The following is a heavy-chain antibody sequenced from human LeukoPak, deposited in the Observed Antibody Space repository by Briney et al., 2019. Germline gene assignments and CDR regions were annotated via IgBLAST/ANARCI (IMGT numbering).Heavy chain of an antibody. CDR3: ARGPGYCSSTSCNQYYYYMDV. D-gene: IGHD2-2*01. J-gene: IGHJ6*03. V-gene: IGHV1-69*05. Sequence: SVKVSCKASGGTFISYAISWVRQAPGQGLEWMGGIIPIFGTANYAQKFQGRVTITTDESTSTAYMELSSLRSEDTAVYYCARGPGYCSSTSCNQYYYYMDVWGKGTTVTVSS. CDR2: IIPIFGTA. CDR1: GGTFISYA.